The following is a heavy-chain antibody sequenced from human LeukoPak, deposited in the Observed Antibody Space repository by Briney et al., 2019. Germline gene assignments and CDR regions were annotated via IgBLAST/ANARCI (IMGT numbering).Heavy chain of an antibody. V-gene: IGHV1-8*02. D-gene: IGHD3-10*01. Sequence: ASVKVSCKASGYTFTDYHINWVRQATGQGLEWMGWMSPSTTDTGYAQKFQGRVTMTRDTSISTAYMELSSLTYEDTAVYYCARGIEAGVDYWGQGTLVTVSS. J-gene: IGHJ4*02. CDR3: ARGIEAGVDY. CDR2: MSPSTTDT. CDR1: GYTFTDYH.